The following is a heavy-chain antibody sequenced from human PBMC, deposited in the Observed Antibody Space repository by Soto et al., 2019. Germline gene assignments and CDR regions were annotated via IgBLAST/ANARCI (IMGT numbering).Heavy chain of an antibody. D-gene: IGHD2-15*01. CDR2: IGGSGGT. Sequence: EVQLLESGGGLVQPGGSLRLSCAASGFTFSSYAMSWVRLAPGKGLEWFSSIGGSGGTYYADSVKGRFTIYRDNYKNMLDLHLNSLRAEDTAMYYCAQGQGWSDYYDSWGQGTLVTVSS. J-gene: IGHJ4*02. CDR1: GFTFSSYA. CDR3: AQGQGWSDYYDS. V-gene: IGHV3-23*01.